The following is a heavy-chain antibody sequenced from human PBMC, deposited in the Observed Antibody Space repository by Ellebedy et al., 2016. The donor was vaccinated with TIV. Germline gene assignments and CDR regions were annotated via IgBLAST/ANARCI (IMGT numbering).Heavy chain of an antibody. Sequence: GGSLRLSXAASGFAFSSYAMHWVRQAPGKGLAWVSYIGSSSTTIYYADSVKGRFTVSRDNAKNSLYLQLNSLSAEDMAVYYCAREIFLWSLGNYYYGMDVWGHGTTVIVSS. CDR3: AREIFLWSLGNYYYGMDV. J-gene: IGHJ6*02. D-gene: IGHD3-10*01. CDR1: GFAFSSYA. CDR2: IGSSSTTI. V-gene: IGHV3-48*04.